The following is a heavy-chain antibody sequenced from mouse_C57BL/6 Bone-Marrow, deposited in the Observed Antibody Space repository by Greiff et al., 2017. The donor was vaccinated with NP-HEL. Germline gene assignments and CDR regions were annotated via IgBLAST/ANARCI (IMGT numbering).Heavy chain of an antibody. D-gene: IGHD2-5*01. Sequence: VQLQQPGAELVMPGASVTLSCKASGYTFTSYWMHWVKQRPGQGLEWIGEIDPSDSYTNYNRKIKGKSKLTVDKSSSTAYMQLSILTSEDSAVYYCARPYYSNSWFAYWGQGTLVTVSA. CDR3: ARPYYSNSWFAY. CDR2: IDPSDSYT. V-gene: IGHV1-69*01. J-gene: IGHJ3*01. CDR1: GYTFTSYW.